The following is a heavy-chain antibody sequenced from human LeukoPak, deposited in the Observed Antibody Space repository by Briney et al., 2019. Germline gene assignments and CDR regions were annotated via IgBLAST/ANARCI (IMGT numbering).Heavy chain of an antibody. CDR2: IYYSGST. J-gene: IGHJ4*02. CDR1: GGSISSGDYY. CDR3: ARRLAAAATPKYYFDY. V-gene: IGHV4-30-4*08. D-gene: IGHD6-13*01. Sequence: SQTLSLTCTVSGGSISSGDYYWSWIRQPPGKGLEWIGYIYYSGSTYYNPSLKSRVTISVDTSKNQFSLKLSSVTAADTAVYYCARRLAAAATPKYYFDYWGQGSLVTVSS.